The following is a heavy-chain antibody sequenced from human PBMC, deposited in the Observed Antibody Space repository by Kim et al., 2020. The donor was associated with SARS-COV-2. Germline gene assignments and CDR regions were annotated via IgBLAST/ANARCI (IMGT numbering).Heavy chain of an antibody. CDR3: ARDPHCSSTSCYGWFDP. CDR1: GGSISSSSYY. J-gene: IGHJ5*02. D-gene: IGHD2-2*01. V-gene: IGHV4-39*07. Sequence: SETLSLTCTVSGGSISSSSYYWGWIRQPPGKGLEWIGSIYYSGSTYYNPSLKSRVTISVDTSKNQFSLKLSSVTAADTAVYYCARDPHCSSTSCYGWFDPWGQGTLVTVSS. CDR2: IYYSGST.